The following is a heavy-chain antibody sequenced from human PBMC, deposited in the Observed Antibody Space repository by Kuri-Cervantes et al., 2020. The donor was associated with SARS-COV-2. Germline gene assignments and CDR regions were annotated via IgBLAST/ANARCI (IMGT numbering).Heavy chain of an antibody. CDR3: ARSEVGATTYLGY. V-gene: IGHV5-51*01. CDR1: GYSFTSYW. CDR2: IYPSDSDT. J-gene: IGHJ4*02. Sequence: GGSLRLSCKGSGYSFTSYWIGWVRQMPGKGLEWMGIIYPSDSDTRYSPSFQGQVTISADKSISTAYLQWSSLKASDTAMYYCARSEVGATTYLGYWGQGTLVTVSS. D-gene: IGHD1-26*01.